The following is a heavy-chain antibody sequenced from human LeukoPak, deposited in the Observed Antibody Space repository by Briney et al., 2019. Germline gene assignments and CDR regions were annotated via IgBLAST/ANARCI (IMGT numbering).Heavy chain of an antibody. Sequence: ASVKVSCKASGYTFTDYYMHWVRQAPGQGFEWMGWINPNDGDTNCAQKFQSRVTMTRDTSISTAHMEVSRLRSDDTAVYYCARANFLYCSSSTCLFDYWGQGTLVTVSS. D-gene: IGHD2-2*01. CDR2: INPNDGDT. CDR1: GYTFTDYY. J-gene: IGHJ4*02. CDR3: ARANFLYCSSSTCLFDY. V-gene: IGHV1-2*02.